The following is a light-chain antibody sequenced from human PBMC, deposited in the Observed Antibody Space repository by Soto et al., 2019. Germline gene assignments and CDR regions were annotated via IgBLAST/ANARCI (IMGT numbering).Light chain of an antibody. V-gene: IGKV1-39*01. CDR2: AAS. J-gene: IGKJ1*01. CDR1: QSISSY. Sequence: DIQMTQSPSSLSASVGDRVTITCRASQSISSYLNWYQQKPGKAPKLLIYAASSLQSVVPARFSGSESGTDFTLHISSLQPEGFSTYYCQQSYSTPRTFGQGTKVEIK. CDR3: QQSYSTPRT.